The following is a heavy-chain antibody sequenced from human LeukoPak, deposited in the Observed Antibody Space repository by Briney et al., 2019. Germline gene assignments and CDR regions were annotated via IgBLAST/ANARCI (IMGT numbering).Heavy chain of an antibody. CDR1: GFTFSSYS. CDR2: ISSSSSTM. CDR3: AKAGYDSSGYYFDY. J-gene: IGHJ4*02. V-gene: IGHV3-48*04. Sequence: GGSLRLSCAASGFTFSSYSINWVRQAPGKGLEWVSYISSSSSTMYFADSVKGRFTISRDNAKNSVYLQMNSLRAEDTAVYYCAKAGYDSSGYYFDYWGQGTLVTVSS. D-gene: IGHD3-22*01.